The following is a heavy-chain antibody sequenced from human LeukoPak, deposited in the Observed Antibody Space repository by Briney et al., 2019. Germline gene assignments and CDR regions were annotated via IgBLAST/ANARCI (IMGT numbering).Heavy chain of an antibody. D-gene: IGHD3-22*01. CDR1: GFTVSSNY. V-gene: IGHV3-66*01. J-gene: IGHJ4*02. CDR3: ARGASGYSLDFDY. CDR2: IYSGGST. Sequence: PGGSLRLSCAASGFTVSSNYMSWVRQAPGKGLEWVSVIYSGGSTYYADSVEGRFTISRDNSKNTLYLQMNSLRAEDTAVYYCARGASGYSLDFDYWGQGTLVTVSS.